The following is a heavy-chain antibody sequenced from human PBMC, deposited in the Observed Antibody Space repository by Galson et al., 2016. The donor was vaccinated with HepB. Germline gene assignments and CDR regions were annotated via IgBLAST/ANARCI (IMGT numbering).Heavy chain of an antibody. CDR2: ISSSGSTI. CDR3: ASYPGYFPGN. J-gene: IGHJ4*02. V-gene: IGHV3-48*03. CDR1: GFTFSGSA. Sequence: SLRLSCAASGFTFSGSAIHWVRQASGKGLEWVSYISSSGSTIYYANSVRGRFTISRDNAKNSLYLQMNSLRAEDTAVYYCASYPGYFPGNWGQGTLVTVSS. D-gene: IGHD3-9*01.